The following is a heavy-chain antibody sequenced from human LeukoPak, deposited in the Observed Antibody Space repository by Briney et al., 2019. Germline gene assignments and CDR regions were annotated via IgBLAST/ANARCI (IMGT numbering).Heavy chain of an antibody. D-gene: IGHD7-27*01. CDR3: AKDDVPSNWGTLGLFDY. CDR2: ISSSSSYI. V-gene: IGHV3-21*04. Sequence: PGGSLRLSCAASGFTFSTYSMNWVRQAPGKGLEWVSSISSSSSYIYYADSVKGRFTISRDNSKNTLYLQMNSLRAEDTAVYYCAKDDVPSNWGTLGLFDYWGQGALVTVSS. CDR1: GFTFSTYS. J-gene: IGHJ4*02.